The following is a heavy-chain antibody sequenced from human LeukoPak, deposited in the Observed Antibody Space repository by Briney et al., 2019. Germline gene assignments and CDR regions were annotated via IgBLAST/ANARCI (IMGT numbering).Heavy chain of an antibody. CDR1: GFTFSSYA. V-gene: IGHV3-23*01. CDR3: AKDLTHLYSSNPRGSFDY. J-gene: IGHJ4*02. D-gene: IGHD6-13*01. Sequence: GGSLRLSCAASGFTFSSYAMSWVRQAPGKGLEWVSAISGSGGSTYYADSVKGRFTISRDNSKNTLYLQMNSLRAEDTAVYYCAKDLTHLYSSNPRGSFDYWGQGTLVTVSS. CDR2: ISGSGGST.